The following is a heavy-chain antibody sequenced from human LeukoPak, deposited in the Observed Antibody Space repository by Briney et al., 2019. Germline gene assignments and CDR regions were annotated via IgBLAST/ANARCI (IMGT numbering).Heavy chain of an antibody. CDR3: ARAMADDAFDI. D-gene: IGHD5-24*01. CDR1: GCTFTSYY. Sequence: ASVKVSCKASGCTFTSYYMYWLRQAPGQGLEWMGIINPSGGSTSYAQKFQGRVTMTRDTSTSTVYMELSSLRSEDTAVYYCARAMADDAFDIWGQGTMVTVSS. J-gene: IGHJ3*02. CDR2: INPSGGST. V-gene: IGHV1-46*01.